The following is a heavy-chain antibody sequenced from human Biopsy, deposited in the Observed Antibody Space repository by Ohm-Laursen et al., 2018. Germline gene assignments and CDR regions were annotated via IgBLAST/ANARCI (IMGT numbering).Heavy chain of an antibody. CDR3: ARDLHGRGPNWGASTGVFDL. CDR2: VYYTGTT. J-gene: IGHJ3*01. V-gene: IGHV4-59*12. CDR1: GGSPFTDSITRYY. Sequence: SETLSLTCTVVSGGSPFTDSITRYYWNRIRQSPGKGLEWIGVVYYTGTTTYNPSFKSRVTLSMDTSNNQVSLRLLSVTAADTAVYFCARDLHGRGPNWGASTGVFDLWGHGTAVTVSS. D-gene: IGHD1-26*01.